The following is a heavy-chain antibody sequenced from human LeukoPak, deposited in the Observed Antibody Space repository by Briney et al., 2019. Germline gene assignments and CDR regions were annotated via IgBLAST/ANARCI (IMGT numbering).Heavy chain of an antibody. V-gene: IGHV5-51*01. CDR3: ARSAAAVPRYGMDV. D-gene: IGHD6-13*01. CDR1: GYSFTTNW. Sequence: GESLKISCKGYGYSFTTNWIAWVRQMPGKGLEWMGIIYPGDSDTRYSPSFQGQVTISADKSISTTYLQWSSLKASDTAMYYCARSAAAVPRYGMDVWGQGTTVIVSS. CDR2: IYPGDSDT. J-gene: IGHJ6*02.